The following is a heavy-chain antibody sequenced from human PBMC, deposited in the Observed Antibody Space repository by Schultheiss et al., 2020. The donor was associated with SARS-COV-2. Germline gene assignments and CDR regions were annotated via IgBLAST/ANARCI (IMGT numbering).Heavy chain of an antibody. CDR1: GFTFSSYG. Sequence: GESLKISCAASGFTFSSYGMHWVRQAPGKGLEWVAVISYDGSNKYYADSVKGRFTISRDNSKNTLYLQMNSLRAEDTAVYYCARQAVTQRYYGMDVWGQGTTVTVSS. J-gene: IGHJ6*02. CDR2: ISYDGSNK. CDR3: ARQAVTQRYYGMDV. D-gene: IGHD4-17*01. V-gene: IGHV3-30*03.